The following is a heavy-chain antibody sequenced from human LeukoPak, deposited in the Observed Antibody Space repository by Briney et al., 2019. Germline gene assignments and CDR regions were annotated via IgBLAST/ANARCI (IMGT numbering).Heavy chain of an antibody. CDR2: IYYSGST. J-gene: IGHJ6*02. D-gene: IGHD2-2*01. V-gene: IGHV4-59*08. CDR1: GGSISSYY. Sequence: KASETLSLTCTVSGGSISSYYWSWVRQPPGEGLEWMGYIYYSGSTNYNPSLKSRVTISGDTSKIQCSLQLSSVTAAATAVYYCARLLHCSSTSCYGEGLYYYYGMDAWGQGTTVTVSS. CDR3: ARLLHCSSTSCYGEGLYYYYGMDA.